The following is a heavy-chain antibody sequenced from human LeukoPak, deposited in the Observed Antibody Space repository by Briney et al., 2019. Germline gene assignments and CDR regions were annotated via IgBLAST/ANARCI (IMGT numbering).Heavy chain of an antibody. CDR1: GGSFSGYY. J-gene: IGHJ4*02. CDR2: INHSGST. Sequence: SETLSLTCAVYGGSFSGYYWSWIRQPPGKGLEWIGEINHSGSTNYNPSLKSRVAISVDTSKNQFSLKLSSVTAADTAVYYCARAALRSGYFAYWGQGTLVTVSS. CDR3: ARAALRSGYFAY. D-gene: IGHD3-3*01. V-gene: IGHV4-34*01.